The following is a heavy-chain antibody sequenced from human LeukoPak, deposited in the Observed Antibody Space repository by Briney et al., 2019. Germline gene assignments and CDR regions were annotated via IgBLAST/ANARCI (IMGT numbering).Heavy chain of an antibody. CDR1: GFIFSNYE. CDR2: INTGGSPR. Sequence: PGGSLRLSCAASGFIFSNYEMNWVRQAPGKGLEWIPYINTGGSPRYYADSVKGRFTISRDNAKNSLYLQMNSLRAEDTAVYYCAREGDPYYYYMDVWGKGTTVTVSS. J-gene: IGHJ6*03. V-gene: IGHV3-48*03. CDR3: AREGDPYYYYMDV. D-gene: IGHD2-21*01.